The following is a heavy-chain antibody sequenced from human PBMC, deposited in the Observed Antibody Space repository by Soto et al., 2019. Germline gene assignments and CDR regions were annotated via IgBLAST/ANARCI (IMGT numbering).Heavy chain of an antibody. V-gene: IGHV3-21*01. CDR2: ISSSGGYI. J-gene: IGHJ3*02. CDR1: GFTFSSYS. CDR3: ARKNNGASYHSDDAFDI. D-gene: IGHD1-26*01. Sequence: EVQLVESGGGLGKPGGSLRLSCAASGFTFSSYSMNWVRQAPGKGLEWVSSISSSGGYIYYADSVKARFTISRDNAKNSLSLKMNSLRAEDTAVYYCARKNNGASYHSDDAFDIWGQGTMVTVSS.